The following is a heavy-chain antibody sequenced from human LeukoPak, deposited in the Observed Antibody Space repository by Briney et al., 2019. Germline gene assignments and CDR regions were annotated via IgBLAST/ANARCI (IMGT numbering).Heavy chain of an antibody. D-gene: IGHD4-17*01. CDR2: VTGSGGGT. Sequence: GGSLRLSCAASGFTFTSYAMSWVRQAPGKGLEWVSSVTGSGGGTYYADVVKGLFTISRDNSKKTMHIQMNSLRAEDTAVYYCAKERLGGNYGDYAVDFWGQGTMVAVSS. CDR3: AKERLGGNYGDYAVDF. CDR1: GFTFTSYA. V-gene: IGHV3-23*01. J-gene: IGHJ4*02.